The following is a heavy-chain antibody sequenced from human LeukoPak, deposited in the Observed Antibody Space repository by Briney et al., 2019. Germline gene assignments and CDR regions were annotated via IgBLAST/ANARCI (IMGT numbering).Heavy chain of an antibody. J-gene: IGHJ6*03. CDR1: GYTFTSYG. V-gene: IGHV1-18*01. D-gene: IGHD2-21*02. Sequence: ASVKVSCKASGYTFTSYGISWVRQAPGQGLEWMGWISAYNGNTNYAQKLQGRVTMTTDTSTSTAYMELRSLRSDDTAVYYCAREYELAYCGGDCYSAYYYYYMDVWGKGTTVTVSS. CDR3: AREYELAYCGGDCYSAYYYYYMDV. CDR2: ISAYNGNT.